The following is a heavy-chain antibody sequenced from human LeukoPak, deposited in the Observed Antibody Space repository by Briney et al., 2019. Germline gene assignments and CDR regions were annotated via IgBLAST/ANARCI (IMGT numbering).Heavy chain of an antibody. J-gene: IGHJ4*02. CDR2: INHSGGT. CDR1: XXXXXXXY. Sequence: YXXXXXXXYXSWIRQPPGXGLXXXGDINHSGGTNYIPSLKSXVTISVDTSXNQFSLRLRSVNAAEQAGYYVGXXXXXXXXXXXXXSYYFDYWGQGTLVTVSS. D-gene: IGHD3-3*01. V-gene: IGHV4-34*01. CDR3: GXXXXXXXXXXXXXSYYFDY.